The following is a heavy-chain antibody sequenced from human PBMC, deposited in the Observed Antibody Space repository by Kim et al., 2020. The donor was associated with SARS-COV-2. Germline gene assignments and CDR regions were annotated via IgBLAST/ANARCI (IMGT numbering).Heavy chain of an antibody. CDR2: IYYSGST. V-gene: IGHV4-59*08. CDR3: ARQTDGPNYYYYYGMDV. J-gene: IGHJ6*01. D-gene: IGHD2-8*01. CDR1: GGSISSYY. Sequence: SETLSLTCTVSGGSISSYYWSWIRQPPGKGLEWIGYIYYSGSTNYNPSLKSRVTISVDTSKNQFSLKLSSVTAADTAAYYCARQTDGPNYYYYYGMDVWG.